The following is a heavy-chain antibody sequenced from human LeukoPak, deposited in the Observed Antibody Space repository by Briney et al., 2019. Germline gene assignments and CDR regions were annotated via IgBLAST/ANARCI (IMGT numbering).Heavy chain of an antibody. CDR3: AKGSDAFDT. Sequence: GGSLRLSCAASGFTFSSYGMHWVRQAPGKGLEWVAVIWYDGSNKYYADSVKGRFTISRDNSKNTLYLQMNSLRAEDTAVYYCAKGSDAFDTWGQGTMVTVSS. CDR2: IWYDGSNK. V-gene: IGHV3-33*06. J-gene: IGHJ3*02. CDR1: GFTFSSYG.